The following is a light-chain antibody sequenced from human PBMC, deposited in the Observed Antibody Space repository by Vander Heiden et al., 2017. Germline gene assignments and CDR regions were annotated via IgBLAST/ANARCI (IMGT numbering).Light chain of an antibody. Sequence: IQMTQSPSTLSASVGDRVTITCRASQSIINWLAWYQQKPGDAPKLLIYKASTLRSGVPSRFSGSGSGTEFTLTISSLQPDDFATYYCQHYDSYSVTFGQGTRLEIK. CDR3: QHYDSYSVT. CDR1: QSIINW. CDR2: KAS. J-gene: IGKJ5*01. V-gene: IGKV1-5*03.